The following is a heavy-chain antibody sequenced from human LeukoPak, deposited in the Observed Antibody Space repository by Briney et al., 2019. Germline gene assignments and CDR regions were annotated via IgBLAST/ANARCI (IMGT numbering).Heavy chain of an antibody. V-gene: IGHV3-73*01. J-gene: IGHJ4*02. CDR1: GFTFSNAW. CDR2: IRSKGNNYAT. D-gene: IGHD4-23*01. Sequence: GGSLRLSCAASGFTFSNAWMNWVRQASGKGLEWVGRIRSKGNNYATAYAASVKGRFTISRDDSKDTAYLQMNSLKTEDTAVYYCITPTGDYGGNSFDYWGQGTLVTVSS. CDR3: ITPTGDYGGNSFDY.